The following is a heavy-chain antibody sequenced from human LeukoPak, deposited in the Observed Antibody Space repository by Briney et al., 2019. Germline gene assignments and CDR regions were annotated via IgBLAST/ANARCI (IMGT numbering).Heavy chain of an antibody. J-gene: IGHJ4*01. V-gene: IGHV4-34*01. CDR1: GGSFSGYY. Sequence: SETLSLTCAVYGGSFSGYYWSWIRQPPGKGLEWIGEINHSGSTNYNPSLKSRVTISVDTSKHQFSLKLSSVTAADTAVYYWARGHRGDYSFCYWGQGTLVNGSP. D-gene: IGHD4-11*01. CDR3: ARGHRGDYSFCY. CDR2: INHSGST.